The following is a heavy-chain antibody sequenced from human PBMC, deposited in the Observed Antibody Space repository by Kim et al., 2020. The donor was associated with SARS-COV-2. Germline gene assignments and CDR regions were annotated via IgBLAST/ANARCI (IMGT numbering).Heavy chain of an antibody. D-gene: IGHD6-19*01. CDR1: GGSFSGYY. CDR3: ARGTRQWLVRGPYYYYMDV. V-gene: IGHV4-34*01. CDR2: INHSGST. Sequence: SETLSLTCAVYGGSFSGYYWSWIRQPPGKGLEWIGEINHSGSTNYNPSLKSRVTISVDTSKNQFSLTLSCVTAADTAVYYFARGTRQWLVRGPYYYYMDVWGKGTTVTVSS. J-gene: IGHJ6*03.